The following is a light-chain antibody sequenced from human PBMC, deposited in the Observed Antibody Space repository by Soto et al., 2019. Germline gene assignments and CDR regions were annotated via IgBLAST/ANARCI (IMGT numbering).Light chain of an antibody. CDR1: QGISSD. CDR2: AAS. CDR3: QQLNSYPFT. J-gene: IGKJ4*01. V-gene: IGKV1-9*01. Sequence: DIPLTQSPSFLSASVGDRVTITCRASQGISSDLAWYQQKPGKAPKLLIYAASTLQSGVPSRFSGSGSGTEFTLTISSLQPEEFATYYCQQLNSYPFTFGGGTKVEIK.